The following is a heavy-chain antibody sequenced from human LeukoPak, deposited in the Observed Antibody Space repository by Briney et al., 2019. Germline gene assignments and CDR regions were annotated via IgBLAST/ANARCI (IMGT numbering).Heavy chain of an antibody. CDR1: GYSFTSYW. V-gene: IGHV5-10-1*01. D-gene: IGHD4-17*01. CDR3: ARRFYGDYGFGY. J-gene: IGHJ4*02. CDR2: IDPSDSYT. Sequence: GESLKISCKGSGYSFTSYWISWVRQMPGKGLEWMGNIDPSDSYTNYSPSFQGHVTISADKSISTAYLQWSSLKASDIAMYYCARRFYGDYGFGYWGQGTLVTVSP.